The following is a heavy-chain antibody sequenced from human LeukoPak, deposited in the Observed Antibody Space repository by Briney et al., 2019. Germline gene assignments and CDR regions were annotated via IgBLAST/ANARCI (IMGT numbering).Heavy chain of an antibody. Sequence: ASVKVSCKASGYTSTGYYMHWVRQAPGQGLEWMGWINPNSGGTNYAQKFQGRVTMTRDTSISTAYMELSRLRSDDTAVYYCAREGYYYDSSGFDYWGQGTLVTVSS. D-gene: IGHD3-22*01. CDR2: INPNSGGT. CDR1: GYTSTGYY. CDR3: AREGYYYDSSGFDY. J-gene: IGHJ4*02. V-gene: IGHV1-2*02.